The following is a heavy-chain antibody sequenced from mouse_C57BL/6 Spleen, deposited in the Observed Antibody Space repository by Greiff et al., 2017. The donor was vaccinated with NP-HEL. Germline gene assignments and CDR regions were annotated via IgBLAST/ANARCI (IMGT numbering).Heavy chain of an antibody. Sequence: QVQLKQPGAELVRPGSSVKLSCKASGYTFTSYWMHWVKQRPIQGLEWIGNIDPSDSETHYNQKFKDKATLTVDKSSSTAYMQLSSLTSEDSAVYYCARSTYYGSRGRYFDVWGTGTTVTVSS. J-gene: IGHJ1*03. V-gene: IGHV1-52*01. CDR3: ARSTYYGSRGRYFDV. CDR1: GYTFTSYW. D-gene: IGHD1-1*01. CDR2: IDPSDSET.